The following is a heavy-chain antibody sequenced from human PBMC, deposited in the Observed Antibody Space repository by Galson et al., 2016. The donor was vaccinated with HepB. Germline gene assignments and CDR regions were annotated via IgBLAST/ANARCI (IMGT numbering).Heavy chain of an antibody. D-gene: IGHD3-10*01. CDR3: AKVAEQLGDGPVDY. Sequence: SLRLSCAASGFTFSTYAMSWVRQAPGRGLEWVSAISGSGAGTYYAGSVKGRFTISRDNSKNTLSLQMNSLRAEDTAVYYCAKVAEQLGDGPVDYWGRGTLVAVSS. CDR1: GFTFSTYA. CDR2: ISGSGAGT. J-gene: IGHJ4*02. V-gene: IGHV3-23*01.